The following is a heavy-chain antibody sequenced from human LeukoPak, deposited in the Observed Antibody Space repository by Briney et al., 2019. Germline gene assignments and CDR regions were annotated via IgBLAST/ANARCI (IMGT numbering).Heavy chain of an antibody. D-gene: IGHD3-16*02. J-gene: IGHJ4*02. CDR1: GFSISSGDYY. CDR2: IFYSGST. V-gene: IGHV4-30-4*01. Sequence: SQTLSLTCNVSGFSISSGDYYWSWIRQPPGKGLEWIGYIFYSGSTDYNPSLKSRVSISVDTSKNQFSLKLSSVTAADTAVYYCARGGMVRFGGLLVDHFYLDYWGRGTLVTVS. CDR3: ARGGMVRFGGLLVDHFYLDY.